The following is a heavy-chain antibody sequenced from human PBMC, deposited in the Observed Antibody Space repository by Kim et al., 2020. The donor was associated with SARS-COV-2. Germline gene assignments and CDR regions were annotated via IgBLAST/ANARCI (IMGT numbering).Heavy chain of an antibody. D-gene: IGHD2-21*02. CDR2: T. J-gene: IGHJ4*02. CDR3: ARGEYGVTFDY. V-gene: IGHV4-31*02. Sequence: TYYNPSLKSRVTISVDTSKNQFSLKLSSVTAADTAVYYCARGEYGVTFDYWGQGTLVTVSS.